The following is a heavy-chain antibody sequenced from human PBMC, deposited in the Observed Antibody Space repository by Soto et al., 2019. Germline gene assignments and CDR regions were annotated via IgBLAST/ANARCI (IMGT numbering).Heavy chain of an antibody. V-gene: IGHV4-59*02. CDR1: GASVSSYY. D-gene: IGHD6-19*01. Sequence: QVQLQESGPGLVKTSETMSLTCTASGASVSSYYWSWIRQPPGKGLEWIGHIYNGGRTNYNPSLKSRVILSVDMSNNQFSLKLTSVTAADTAVYYCARTTGWPGFDFWGQGALGTVSS. CDR2: IYNGGRT. J-gene: IGHJ4*02. CDR3: ARTTGWPGFDF.